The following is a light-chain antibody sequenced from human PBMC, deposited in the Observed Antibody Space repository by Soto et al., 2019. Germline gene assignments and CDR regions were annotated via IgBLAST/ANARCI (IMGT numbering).Light chain of an antibody. V-gene: IGKV3-11*01. CDR2: DGS. CDR3: QQRSKWPRT. J-gene: IGKJ2*01. CDR1: QSVSSH. Sequence: EIVLTQSPATLSLSPGERATLSCRASQSVSSHLAWYQQKPGQAPRLLIYDGSNRATGIPARFSGSGSGTDFTLTIASLEPEDFAVYYCQQRSKWPRTFGQGTKVEIK.